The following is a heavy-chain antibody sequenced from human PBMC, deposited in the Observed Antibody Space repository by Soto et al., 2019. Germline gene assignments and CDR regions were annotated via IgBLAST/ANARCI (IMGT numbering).Heavy chain of an antibody. CDR2: ISYDGSNK. V-gene: IGHV3-30-3*01. J-gene: IGHJ6*01. Sequence: QVQLVESGGGVVQPGRSLRLSCAASGFTFSSYAMHWVRQAPGKGLEWVAVISYDGSNKYYADSVKGRFTISRDNSKNTLYLQMNSLRAEDTAVYYCARDRQLVSYYYYGMDVW. D-gene: IGHD6-6*01. CDR3: ARDRQLVSYYYYGMDV. CDR1: GFTFSSYA.